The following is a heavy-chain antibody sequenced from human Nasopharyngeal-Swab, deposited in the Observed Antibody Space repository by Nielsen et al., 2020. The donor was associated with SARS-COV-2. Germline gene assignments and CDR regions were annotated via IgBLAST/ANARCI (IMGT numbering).Heavy chain of an antibody. V-gene: IGHV3-48*02. D-gene: IGHD5-18*01. CDR3: ARAPIYSYGYDYYGMDV. CDR2: ISSSSSTI. Sequence: WIRQHPGKGLEWVSYISSSSSTIYYADSVKGRFTISRDNAKNSLYLQMNSLRDEDTAVYYCARAPIYSYGYDYYGMDVWGQGTTVTVSS. J-gene: IGHJ6*02.